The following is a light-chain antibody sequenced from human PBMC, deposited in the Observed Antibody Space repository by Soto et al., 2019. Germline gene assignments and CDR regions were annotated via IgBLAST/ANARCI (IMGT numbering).Light chain of an antibody. CDR1: SSNIGSNY. J-gene: IGLJ1*01. CDR2: RNN. CDR3: AAWDDSLSGRYV. V-gene: IGLV1-47*01. Sequence: QSVLTQTPSASGTPGQRVTISCSGSSSNIGSNYVYWYQQLPGTAPKLLIHRNNQRPSGVPDRFSGCKSGTSASLAISGLRSEDEADYYCAAWDDSLSGRYVFGTGTKLTVL.